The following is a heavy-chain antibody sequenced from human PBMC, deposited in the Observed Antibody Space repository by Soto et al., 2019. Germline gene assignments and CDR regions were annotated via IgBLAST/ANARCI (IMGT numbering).Heavy chain of an antibody. D-gene: IGHD6-13*01. CDR1: GGSISSGGYY. CDR2: IYYSGST. CDR3: ARGGIAAAAPPDY. J-gene: IGHJ4*02. Sequence: QVQLQESGPGLVKPSQTLSLTCTVSGGSISSGGYYWSWIRQHPGKGLEWIGYIYYSGSTYYNPALKSLGTISVDTSKNQFSLKLSSVTAADTAVYYCARGGIAAAAPPDYWGQGTLVTVSS. V-gene: IGHV4-31*01.